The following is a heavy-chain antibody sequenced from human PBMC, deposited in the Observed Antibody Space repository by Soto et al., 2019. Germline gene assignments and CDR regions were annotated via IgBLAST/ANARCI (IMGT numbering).Heavy chain of an antibody. CDR2: IIPMFGTA. J-gene: IGHJ4*02. Sequence: QVQLVQSGAEVTKPESSVKVSCKAPGGTFSTYAISWVRQAPGQGLEWMGGIIPMFGTANYAQRFQDRVTITAAEATNTVYMELSSLRSEDTAVYFCASGIQLWLRRINNGYSGWGQGTLVTVSS. CDR3: ASGIQLWLRRINNGYSG. V-gene: IGHV1-69*12. CDR1: GGTFSTYA. D-gene: IGHD5-18*01.